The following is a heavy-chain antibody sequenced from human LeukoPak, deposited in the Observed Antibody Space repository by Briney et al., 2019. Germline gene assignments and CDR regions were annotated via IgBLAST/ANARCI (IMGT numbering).Heavy chain of an antibody. CDR1: GYSISSGYN. Sequence: SETLSLTCIVSGYSISSGYNWGWIRQPPGKGLEWIGIIYHSGSTYYNPSLKSRVTISVDTSKNQFSLKLSSVTAADTAVYYCARGQESSSWYDYYYYYYMDVWGKGTTVTVSS. CDR3: ARGQESSSWYDYYYYYYMDV. D-gene: IGHD6-13*01. V-gene: IGHV4-38-2*02. CDR2: IYHSGST. J-gene: IGHJ6*03.